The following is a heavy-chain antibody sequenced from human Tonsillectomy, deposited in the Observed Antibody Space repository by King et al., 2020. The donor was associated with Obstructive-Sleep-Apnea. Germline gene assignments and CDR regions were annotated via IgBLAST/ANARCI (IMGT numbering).Heavy chain of an antibody. Sequence: QLVQAGAEVKKPGSSVKVSCKASGGTFSIYAISWVRQAPGQGLEWSGRIIPILGIANSAQKFQGRVTITADKSTRTAYMELSSLRSEDTAVYYCARDSQVPTITFDYWGQGTLVTVSS. CDR3: ARDSQVPTITFDY. CDR2: IIPILGIA. V-gene: IGHV1-69*04. CDR1: GGTFSIYA. D-gene: IGHD5-12*01. J-gene: IGHJ4*02.